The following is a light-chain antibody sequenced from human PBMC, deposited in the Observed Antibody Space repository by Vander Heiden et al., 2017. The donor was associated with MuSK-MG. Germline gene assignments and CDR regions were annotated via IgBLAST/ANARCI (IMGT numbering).Light chain of an antibody. CDR2: GAS. CDR1: QTISTY. CDR3: QQSDSTPRT. V-gene: IGKV1-39*01. Sequence: DIQMTQSPSSLSASLGDRVTMTCRASQTISTYLNWYQQKPGKAPTLLIYGASSLQRGVPSRFSGSGSGTDFTLTISRLQPEDFATYYCQQSDSTPRTFGQGTKVEIK. J-gene: IGKJ1*01.